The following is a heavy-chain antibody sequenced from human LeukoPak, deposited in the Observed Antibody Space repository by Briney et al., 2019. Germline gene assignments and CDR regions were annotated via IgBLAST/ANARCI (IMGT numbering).Heavy chain of an antibody. CDR1: GYRFTNYG. D-gene: IGHD3-16*01. Sequence: GASVKVSCKASGYRFTNYGSGWVRQAPGQGLEWMGWISAFDGNTKYTENLQGRVTMTTDTSTSTVYMELRSLRSDDTAVYYCARGWGSYFDYWGQGTLVTVSS. J-gene: IGHJ4*02. CDR3: ARGWGSYFDY. CDR2: ISAFDGNT. V-gene: IGHV1-18*01.